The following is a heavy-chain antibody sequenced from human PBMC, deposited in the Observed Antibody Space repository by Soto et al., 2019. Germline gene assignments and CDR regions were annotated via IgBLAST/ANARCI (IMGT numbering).Heavy chain of an antibody. Sequence: LRLSCTPSGFTFSYYAIHWVRQAPGKGLEWVAVVSYDGNNKYYADSVKGRFTISRDNSKNTPYLQMNSLRAEDTAVYYCAKANPSKVTTSFFDYWGQGTLVTVSS. D-gene: IGHD5-12*01. V-gene: IGHV3-30*18. J-gene: IGHJ4*02. CDR1: GFTFSYYA. CDR3: AKANPSKVTTSFFDY. CDR2: VSYDGNNK.